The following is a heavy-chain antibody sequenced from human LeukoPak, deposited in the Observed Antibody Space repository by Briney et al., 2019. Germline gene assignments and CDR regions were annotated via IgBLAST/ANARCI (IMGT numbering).Heavy chain of an antibody. V-gene: IGHV5-51*01. CDR2: VHPGDSDT. D-gene: IGHD2-21*02. CDR3: ARYPDSFCRGDCYPRL. CDR1: GYSSSSYY. J-gene: IGHJ4*02. Sequence: GESLKISCQAFGYSSSSYYIGWVRQMPGKGLEWMGIVHPGDSDTTYSPSFQGQVTISADRSISTAYLQWSSLKAPDTAMYYCARYPDSFCRGDCYPRLWGQGTLVTVSS.